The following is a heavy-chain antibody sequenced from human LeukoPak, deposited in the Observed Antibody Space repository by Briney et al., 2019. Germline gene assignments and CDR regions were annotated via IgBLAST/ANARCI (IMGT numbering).Heavy chain of an antibody. V-gene: IGHV3-48*01. J-gene: IGHJ4*02. CDR1: GFTFSTYS. D-gene: IGHD6-25*01. CDR3: ARDSGTSGADDY. Sequence: GGSLRLSCVASGFTFSTYSMTWVRQAPGKGLEWVSYINRASSTIYYADSVKGRFTISRVNAKNSLYLQMNSLRVEDTALYYCARDSGTSGADDYWGQGTLVTVSS. CDR2: INRASSTI.